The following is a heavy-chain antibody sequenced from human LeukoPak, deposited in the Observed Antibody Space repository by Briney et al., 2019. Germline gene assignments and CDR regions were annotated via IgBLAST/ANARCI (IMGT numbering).Heavy chain of an antibody. CDR2: ISSSSSYI. CDR3: ARVRSTPHGYMDV. D-gene: IGHD3-3*01. J-gene: IGHJ6*03. CDR1: GFTFSSYS. Sequence: KPGGSLRLSCAASGFTFSSYSMNWVRQAPGKGLEWVSSISSSSSYIYYSDSVKGRFTISRDNAKNSLYLQMNSLRAEDTAVYYCARVRSTPHGYMDVWGKGTTVTVSS. V-gene: IGHV3-21*01.